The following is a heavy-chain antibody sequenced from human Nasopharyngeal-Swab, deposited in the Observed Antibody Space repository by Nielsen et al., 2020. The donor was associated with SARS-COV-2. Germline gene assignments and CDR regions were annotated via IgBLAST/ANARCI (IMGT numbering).Heavy chain of an antibody. CDR2: INPSGGST. CDR3: ARDSLEGSSSSWYWFDP. CDR1: GYTFTSYY. D-gene: IGHD6-13*01. Sequence: ASVKVFCKASGYTFTSYYMHWVRQAPGQGLEWMGIINPSGGSTSYAQKFQGRVTMTRDTSTSTVYMELSSLRSEDTAVYYCARDSLEGSSSSWYWFDPWGQGTLVTVSS. V-gene: IGHV1-46*01. J-gene: IGHJ5*02.